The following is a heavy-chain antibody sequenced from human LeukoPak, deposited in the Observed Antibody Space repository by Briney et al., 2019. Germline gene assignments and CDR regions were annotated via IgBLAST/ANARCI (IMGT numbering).Heavy chain of an antibody. V-gene: IGHV3-9*01. D-gene: IGHD2-21*02. CDR2: TSWKSGSI. CDR1: GFTLDDYA. Sequence: GRSLRLSCAASGFTLDDYAMHRVRQAPAKGLQPVSGTSWKSGSIGYANPVKGRFTISRDNAKNTLYLQMNSLRAEDTALYYCAKALGGGDTYYYYYGMDVWGQGTTVTVSS. J-gene: IGHJ6*02. CDR3: AKALGGGDTYYYYYGMDV.